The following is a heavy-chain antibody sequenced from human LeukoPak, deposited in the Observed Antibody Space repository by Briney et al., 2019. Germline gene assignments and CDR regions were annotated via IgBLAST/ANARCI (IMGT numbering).Heavy chain of an antibody. Sequence: GGSLRLSCAASGFTFSSYSMSWVRQAPGKGLEWVSSISSSSSYIYYADSVKGRFTISRDNAKNSLYLQMNSLRAEDTAVYYCAREESLSMWLLQLIDYWGQGTLVTVSS. D-gene: IGHD3-22*01. CDR2: ISSSSSYI. J-gene: IGHJ4*02. CDR1: GFTFSSYS. CDR3: AREESLSMWLLQLIDY. V-gene: IGHV3-21*01.